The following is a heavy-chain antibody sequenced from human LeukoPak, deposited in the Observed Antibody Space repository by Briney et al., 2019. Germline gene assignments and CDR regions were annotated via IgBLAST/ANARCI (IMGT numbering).Heavy chain of an antibody. CDR2: IYHDGTT. D-gene: IGHD2-8*01. V-gene: IGHV4-4*02. Sequence: SGTLSLTCTVSGDSITAPKWWSWVRQAPGGGLEWIGVIYHDGTTSFNPSLKGRLTISVDKSANQFFLNLNSVSATDTAVYYCVGRGLYGGTWLFEYGGQGALVSVSS. CDR3: VGRGLYGGTWLFEY. CDR1: GDSITAPKW. J-gene: IGHJ4*02.